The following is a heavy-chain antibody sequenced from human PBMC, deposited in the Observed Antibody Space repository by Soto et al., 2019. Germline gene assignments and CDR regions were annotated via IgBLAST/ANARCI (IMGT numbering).Heavy chain of an antibody. V-gene: IGHV3-23*01. CDR1: GFTFSSFT. D-gene: IGHD2-2*01. CDR3: ASLHCISPNRPPLDP. CDR2: ITSGGTT. J-gene: IGHJ5*02. Sequence: GGSLRLSCAASGFTFSSFTMNWVRQAPGKGLDWVSTITSGGTTYYADSVKGRFTISRDDSKNTLYLQMNSLRAADTAVYYGASLHCISPNRPPLDPWRKEPLVTASS.